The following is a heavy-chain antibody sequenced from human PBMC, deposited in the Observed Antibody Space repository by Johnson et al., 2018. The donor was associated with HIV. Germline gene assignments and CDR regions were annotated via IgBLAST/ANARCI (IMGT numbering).Heavy chain of an antibody. Sequence: QMLLVESGGGVVQPGRSLRLSCAASGFTFSSYGMHWVRQAPGKGLEWVAVISYDGSNKYYADTVEGRCTIYRDNSKNTLYLQMNSLRAEDTALYYCARVMGATQVMGAFDIWGQVTMVTVSS. CDR2: ISYDGSNK. CDR1: GFTFSSYG. D-gene: IGHD1-26*01. V-gene: IGHV3-30*03. J-gene: IGHJ3*02. CDR3: ARVMGATQVMGAFDI.